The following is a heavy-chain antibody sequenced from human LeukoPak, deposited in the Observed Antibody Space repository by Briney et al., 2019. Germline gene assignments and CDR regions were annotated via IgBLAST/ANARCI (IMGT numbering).Heavy chain of an antibody. CDR1: GFTFSNAW. D-gene: IGHD4-17*01. J-gene: IGHJ6*03. CDR2: IKSKTDGGTI. Sequence: GGSLRLSCAASGFTFSNAWMSWVRQAPGKGLEWVGRIKSKTDGGTIDYAAPVKGRFTISRDDSKNTLYLQMNSLKTEDTAVYYCTTGWDYGDSLYLYYYYMDVWGKGTTVTISS. V-gene: IGHV3-15*01. CDR3: TTGWDYGDSLYLYYYYMDV.